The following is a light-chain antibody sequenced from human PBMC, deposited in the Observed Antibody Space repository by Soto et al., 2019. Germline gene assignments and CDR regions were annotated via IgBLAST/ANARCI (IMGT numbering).Light chain of an antibody. V-gene: IGKV1-5*03. CDR2: RSS. Sequence: IVMSQSPSSLSASVGDRVTITCRASQDLDKWLAWYQQKPGKAPKLLIYRSSTLKQGVPSRSSGFGSGTEYILTINDLQPDDFATYYCQQYSSYWTFGQGTKVDIK. CDR1: QDLDKW. CDR3: QQYSSYWT. J-gene: IGKJ1*01.